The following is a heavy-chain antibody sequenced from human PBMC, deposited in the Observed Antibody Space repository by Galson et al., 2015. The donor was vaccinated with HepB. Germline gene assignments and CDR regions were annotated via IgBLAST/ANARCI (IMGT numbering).Heavy chain of an antibody. Sequence: SVKVSCKASGYTFTGFYMHWVRRAPGQGLQWMAWINPKSGGTKYAHKFQGSVTITRDTSINTTYMELSRLSSDDTAVYYCARGTGHYYYGMDVWGQGTTVTVSS. V-gene: IGHV1-2*02. CDR2: INPKSGGT. J-gene: IGHJ6*02. CDR1: GYTFTGFY. CDR3: ARGTGHYYYGMDV.